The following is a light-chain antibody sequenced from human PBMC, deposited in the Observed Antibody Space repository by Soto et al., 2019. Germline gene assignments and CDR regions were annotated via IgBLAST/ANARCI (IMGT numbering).Light chain of an antibody. CDR2: YDD. V-gene: IGLV1-36*01. CDR3: AAWDDSLNGYG. Sequence: QSVLTQPPSVSEAPRQRATISCSGSSSNIGNNSVNWYQQLPGKAPKLLIYYDDLLPSGVSDRFSGSKSGTSASLAISGLQSEDEADYYCAAWDDSLNGYGFGTGTKVTVL. J-gene: IGLJ1*01. CDR1: SSNIGNNS.